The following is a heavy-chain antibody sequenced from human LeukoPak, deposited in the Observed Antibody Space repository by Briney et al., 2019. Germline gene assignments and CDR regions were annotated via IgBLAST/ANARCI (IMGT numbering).Heavy chain of an antibody. CDR3: ARVYYGSGSFFPSYYMDV. J-gene: IGHJ6*03. CDR1: GYTFTSYA. D-gene: IGHD3-10*01. CDR2: INPSGGST. Sequence: ASVRVSRKASGYTFTSYAMNWVRQAPGQGLEWMGIINPSGGSTSYAQKFQGRVTITADESTSTAYMELSSLRSEDTAVYYCARVYYGSGSFFPSYYMDVWGKGTTVTISS. V-gene: IGHV1-46*01.